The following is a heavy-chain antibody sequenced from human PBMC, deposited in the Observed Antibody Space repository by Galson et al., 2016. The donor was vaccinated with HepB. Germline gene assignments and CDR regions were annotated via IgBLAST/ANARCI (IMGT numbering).Heavy chain of an antibody. CDR3: ARFSDYGGNYDWYFDL. J-gene: IGHJ2*01. Sequence: SLRLSCAASGFTFNNYGMHWVRQAPGKGLEWVALISFDASNKYYADSVKGRFTVSRDSSKNTLYLQMNSLRAEDTAVYYCARFSDYGGNYDWYFDLWGRGTLVTVSS. V-gene: IGHV3-30*03. CDR2: ISFDASNK. CDR1: GFTFNNYG. D-gene: IGHD4-23*01.